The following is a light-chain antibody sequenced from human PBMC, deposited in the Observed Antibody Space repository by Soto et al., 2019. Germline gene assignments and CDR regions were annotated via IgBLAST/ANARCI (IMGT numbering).Light chain of an antibody. V-gene: IGKV1-27*01. CDR3: QHYDDFPIT. CDR1: QGISNY. J-gene: IGKJ5*01. CDR2: AAS. Sequence: DIQMTQSPSSLSASVGDRVTITCRASQGISNYLAWYQQKPGKVPKLLIYAASTLQTGVPSRFFGDGSGTHFSLTIGSLQPEDIAIYYCQHYDDFPITFGQGTRLEIK.